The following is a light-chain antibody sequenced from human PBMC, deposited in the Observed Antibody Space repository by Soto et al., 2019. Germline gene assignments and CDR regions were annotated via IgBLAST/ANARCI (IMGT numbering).Light chain of an antibody. V-gene: IGKV1-5*01. Sequence: DIQMTQSPSFVSASLGDRVTITCGASQSIDNWLAWYQQKPGKAPKLLIYDASTLESGVSSGFRGSGSGTDFTLTISCLQSEDFATYYCQQYYSYPRTFGQGTKVDIK. J-gene: IGKJ1*01. CDR2: DAS. CDR3: QQYYSYPRT. CDR1: QSIDNW.